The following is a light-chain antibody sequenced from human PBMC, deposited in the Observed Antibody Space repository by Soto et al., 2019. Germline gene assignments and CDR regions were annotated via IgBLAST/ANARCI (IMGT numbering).Light chain of an antibody. CDR2: DAS. V-gene: IGKV3-15*01. Sequence: EIVMTQSPATLSVPPGERVTLSCRASQSVKSNLAWYQQKPGRGPRLLIYDASTRATGIPARFSGSGSGTAFTLTISSLQSEDFAVYYCQQYNSWLRWTFGQGTKVEVK. CDR3: QQYNSWLRWT. J-gene: IGKJ1*01. CDR1: QSVKSN.